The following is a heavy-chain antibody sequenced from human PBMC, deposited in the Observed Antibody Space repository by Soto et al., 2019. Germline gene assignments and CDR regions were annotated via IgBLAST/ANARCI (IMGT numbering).Heavy chain of an antibody. J-gene: IGHJ4*02. CDR2: IYYSGTT. CDR1: GGSINYNTFY. CDR3: ARVQSGSGSRRNFDY. V-gene: IGHV4-39*07. Sequence: PSETLSLTCTVSGGSINYNTFYWGWIRQPPGKGLEWIGSIYYSGTTYYNPSLRSRVTISVDTSKNQFSLKLSSVTAADTAVYYCARVQSGSGSRRNFDYWGQGTLVTVSS. D-gene: IGHD3-10*01.